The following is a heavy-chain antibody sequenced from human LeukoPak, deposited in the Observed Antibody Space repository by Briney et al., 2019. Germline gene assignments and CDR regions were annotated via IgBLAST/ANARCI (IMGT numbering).Heavy chain of an antibody. J-gene: IGHJ4*02. D-gene: IGHD2-15*01. CDR1: GFTFRSYA. CDR3: ARAGLGYCDGGTCLSPFDY. Sequence: GGSLRLSCAASGFTFRSYAMHWVRQAPGKGLEWVAVISYDGSNKYHADSVKGRFTISRDNSKNTLYLQMNTLRAEDTAVYYCARAGLGYCDGGTCLSPFDYWGQGTLVTVSS. V-gene: IGHV3-30-3*01. CDR2: ISYDGSNK.